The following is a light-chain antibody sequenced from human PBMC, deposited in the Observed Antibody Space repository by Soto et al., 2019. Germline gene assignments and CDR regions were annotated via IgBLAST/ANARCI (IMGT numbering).Light chain of an antibody. CDR1: QRISSY. V-gene: IGKV1-39*01. Sequence: IRMTQSPSSLSASTGDRVTITCRASQRISSYLNWYQQKPGKAPKLLIYAASSLQSGVPSRFSGSGSGTDFTLTISSLQPEDFATYYCQQSYSTPLTFGPGTKVDIK. CDR2: AAS. CDR3: QQSYSTPLT. J-gene: IGKJ3*01.